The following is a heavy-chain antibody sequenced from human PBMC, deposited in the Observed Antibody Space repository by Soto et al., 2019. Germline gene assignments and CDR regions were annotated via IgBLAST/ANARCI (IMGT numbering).Heavy chain of an antibody. V-gene: IGHV1-18*01. CDR2: ISAYNGNT. CDR3: ARDGNDTIFGVVIDYYYYYGMDV. Sequence: SVKVSCKASGYTFTSYGISWVRQAPGQGLEWMGWISAYNGNTNYAQKLQGRVTMTTDTSTSTAYMELRSLRSDDTAVYYCARDGNDTIFGVVIDYYYYYGMDVWGQGTTVTVSS. D-gene: IGHD3-3*01. CDR1: GYTFTSYG. J-gene: IGHJ6*02.